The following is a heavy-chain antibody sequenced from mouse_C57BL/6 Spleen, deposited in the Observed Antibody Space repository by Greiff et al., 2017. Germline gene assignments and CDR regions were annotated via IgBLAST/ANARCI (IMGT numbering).Heavy chain of an antibody. D-gene: IGHD1-1*01. J-gene: IGHJ3*01. CDR1: GYTFTDYY. V-gene: IGHV1-26*01. CDR3: AIGPSTVDWFAY. CDR2: INPNNGGT. Sequence: VQLQQSGPELVKPGASVKISCKASGYTFTDYYMNWVKQSHGTSLEWIGDINPNNGGTSYNQKFKGKATLTVDKSSSTADMALRSLTTEDSAVYYCAIGPSTVDWFAYWSQGTLVSVSA.